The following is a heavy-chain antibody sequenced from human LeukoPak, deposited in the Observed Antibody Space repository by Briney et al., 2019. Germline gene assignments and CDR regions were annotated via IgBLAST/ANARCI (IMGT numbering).Heavy chain of an antibody. D-gene: IGHD3-22*01. J-gene: IGHJ4*02. CDR2: ISYDGSNK. Sequence: GGSLRLSCAASGFTFSSYAMHWVRQAPGKGLEWVAVISYDGSNKYYADSVKGRFTISRDNSKKTLYLQMNSLRAEDTAVYYCAAAYYYDSSGFDYWGQGTLVTVSS. CDR1: GFTFSSYA. CDR3: AAAYYYDSSGFDY. V-gene: IGHV3-30-3*01.